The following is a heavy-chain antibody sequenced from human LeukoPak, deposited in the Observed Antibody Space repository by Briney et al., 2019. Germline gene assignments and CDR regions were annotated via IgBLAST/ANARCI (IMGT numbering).Heavy chain of an antibody. CDR1: GYSFSNYW. V-gene: IGHV5-51*01. Sequence: GESLKISCKGSGYSFSNYWIGWVRQMPGKGLEWMGIIWPGDSDTRYSPSFQGQVTISVDKSIGTAYLQWSSLKASDTAIYYCARQYYDVLTGFYIHFDYWGQGTLVTVSS. D-gene: IGHD3-9*01. J-gene: IGHJ4*02. CDR3: ARQYYDVLTGFYIHFDY. CDR2: IWPGDSDT.